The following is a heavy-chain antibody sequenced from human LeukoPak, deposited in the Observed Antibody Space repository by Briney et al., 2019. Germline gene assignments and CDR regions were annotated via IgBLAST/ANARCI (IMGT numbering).Heavy chain of an antibody. CDR3: ARDSRGPNYDFWSGYYNWFDP. Sequence: SETLSLTCAVSGGSISSSNWWSWVRQPPGKGLEWIGEIYHSGSTNYNPSLKSRVTISVDKSKSQFSLKLGSVTAADTAVYYCARDSRGPNYDFWSGYYNWFDPWGQGTLVTVSS. D-gene: IGHD3-3*01. V-gene: IGHV4-4*02. CDR2: IYHSGST. J-gene: IGHJ5*02. CDR1: GGSISSSNW.